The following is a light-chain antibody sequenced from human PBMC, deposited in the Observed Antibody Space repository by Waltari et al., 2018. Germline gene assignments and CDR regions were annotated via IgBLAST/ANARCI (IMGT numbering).Light chain of an antibody. CDR1: KLGANY. V-gene: IGLV3-1*01. J-gene: IGLJ2*01. Sequence: SYELTQPPSVSVSPGQTASITCSGDKLGANYACWYQQKPGRCPVVGIYQDSKRPSGIPVRFSGANSGNTATLTISGTQAMDEADYYCQAWDSSTAVFGGGTKLTVL. CDR2: QDS. CDR3: QAWDSSTAV.